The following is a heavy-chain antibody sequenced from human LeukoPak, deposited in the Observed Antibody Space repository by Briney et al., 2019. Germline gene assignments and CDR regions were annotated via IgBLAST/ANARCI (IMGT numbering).Heavy chain of an antibody. CDR1: GFTFSSYA. J-gene: IGHJ4*02. V-gene: IGHV3-23*01. CDR3: AKALCSSTSCSTDY. Sequence: GVSLRLSCAASGFTFSSYAMNWVRQAPGKGLEWVSSISGSGGSTYYADSVEGRFTISRDNSKNTLYLQMDSLRAEDTAVYYCAKALCSSTSCSTDYWGQGTLVTVSS. D-gene: IGHD2-2*01. CDR2: ISGSGGST.